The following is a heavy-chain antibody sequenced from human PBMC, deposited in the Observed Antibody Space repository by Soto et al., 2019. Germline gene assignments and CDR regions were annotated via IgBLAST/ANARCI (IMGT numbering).Heavy chain of an antibody. D-gene: IGHD2-2*01. CDR2: IYYSGST. Sequence: SETLSLTCTVSGGSISSYYWSWIRQPPGKGLEWIGYIYYSGSTNYNPSLKSRVTISVDTSKNQFSLKLSSVTAADTAVYYCARHTRYCSSTSCSSSQGRLGYYYYYYMDVWGKGTTVT. CDR3: ARHTRYCSSTSCSSSQGRLGYYYYYYMDV. V-gene: IGHV4-59*08. CDR1: GGSISSYY. J-gene: IGHJ6*03.